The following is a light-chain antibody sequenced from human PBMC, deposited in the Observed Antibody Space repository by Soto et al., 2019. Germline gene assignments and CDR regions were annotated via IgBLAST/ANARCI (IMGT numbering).Light chain of an antibody. V-gene: IGKV3-20*01. CDR2: GAS. J-gene: IGKJ2*01. CDR3: HHFGTSPYT. Sequence: EIVLTQSPGTLSLSPGERATLSCRASQSISSSFLAWYQQKPGQAPRLLIYGASSRATGIPDRFSVSGSGTDFTLTISRLEPEDFAVYYGHHFGTSPYTFGQGTKLEIK. CDR1: QSISSSF.